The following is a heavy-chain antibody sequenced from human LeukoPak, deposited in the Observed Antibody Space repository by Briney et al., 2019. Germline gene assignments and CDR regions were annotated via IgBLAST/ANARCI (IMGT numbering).Heavy chain of an antibody. CDR2: ISWNSGKI. CDR1: GFTFDDYG. D-gene: IGHD3-10*01. V-gene: IGHV3-9*01. Sequence: GGSLRLSCAASGFTFDDYGMHWVRQAPGKGLEWVSGISWNSGKIGYADSVKGRFTISRDNAKNSLYLQMNSLRAEDTAVYYCARGGINSHFDYWGQGTLVTVSS. CDR3: ARGGINSHFDY. J-gene: IGHJ4*02.